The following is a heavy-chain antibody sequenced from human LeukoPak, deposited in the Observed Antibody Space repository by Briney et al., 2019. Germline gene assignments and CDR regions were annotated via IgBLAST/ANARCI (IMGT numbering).Heavy chain of an antibody. J-gene: IGHJ4*02. D-gene: IGHD6-19*01. Sequence: SETLSLTCTVSGGSISSYYWSWIRQPAGKGLEWIGRIYTSGSTNYNPSPKSRVTMSVDTSKNQFSLKLSSVTAADTAVYYCARDQAGPYSSGWYPYYWGQGTLVTVSS. CDR1: GGSISSYY. CDR2: IYTSGST. CDR3: ARDQAGPYSSGWYPYY. V-gene: IGHV4-4*07.